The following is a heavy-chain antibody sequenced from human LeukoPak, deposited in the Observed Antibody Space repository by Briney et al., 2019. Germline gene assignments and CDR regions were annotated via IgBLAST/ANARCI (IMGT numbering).Heavy chain of an antibody. Sequence: ASVKVSCKASGYIFTNFYMHWVRQAPGQGLEWMALINPSGGSTRYAQKLQGRVTMTRDTSTTTVYMELSSLRSEDTAVYYCARVTGYMTEDYFDYWGQGTLITVSS. CDR3: ARVTGYMTEDYFDY. CDR2: INPSGGST. J-gene: IGHJ4*02. V-gene: IGHV1-46*04. D-gene: IGHD6-13*01. CDR1: GYIFTNFY.